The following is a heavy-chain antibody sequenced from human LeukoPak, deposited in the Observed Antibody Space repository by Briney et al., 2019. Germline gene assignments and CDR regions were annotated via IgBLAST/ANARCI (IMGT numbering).Heavy chain of an antibody. CDR3: AKDGGYDYVWGYYFDY. V-gene: IGHV3-30*02. CDR2: IRYDGSNK. CDR1: GFTFSSYG. J-gene: IGHJ4*02. D-gene: IGHD3-16*01. Sequence: PGGSLRLSCAASGFTFSSYGMHWVRQAPGKRLEWVAFIRYDGSNKYYADSVKGRFTISRDNSKNTLYLQMNSLRAEDTAVYYCAKDGGYDYVWGYYFDYWGQGTLVTVSS.